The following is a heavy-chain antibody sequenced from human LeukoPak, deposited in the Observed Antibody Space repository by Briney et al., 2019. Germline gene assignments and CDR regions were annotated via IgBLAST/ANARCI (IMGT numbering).Heavy chain of an antibody. CDR2: INHSGST. Sequence: SKSLCLSGAEHRVWFRCYYWCWIRQPPEKGLEWIGEINHSGSTNYNPSLKSRVTISVDTSKNQFSLKLSSVTAADTAVYYCARGPTGYYDSSGSLRYWGQGTLVTVSS. D-gene: IGHD3-22*01. V-gene: IGHV4-34*01. CDR3: ARGPTGYYDSSGSLRY. CDR1: RVWFRCYY. J-gene: IGHJ4*02.